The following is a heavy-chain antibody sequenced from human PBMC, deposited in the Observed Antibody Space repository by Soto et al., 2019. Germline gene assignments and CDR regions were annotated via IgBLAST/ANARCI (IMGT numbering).Heavy chain of an antibody. Sequence: ASVKVSGKASGYTFTSYAMHWVRQAPGQRLEWMGWINAGNGNTKYSQKFQGRVTITRDTSASTAHMELSSLRSEDTAVYYCARAYVTYSSIQDRYFDYWGQGTLVTVSS. D-gene: IGHD6-13*01. V-gene: IGHV1-3*01. J-gene: IGHJ4*02. CDR1: GYTFTSYA. CDR2: INAGNGNT. CDR3: ARAYVTYSSIQDRYFDY.